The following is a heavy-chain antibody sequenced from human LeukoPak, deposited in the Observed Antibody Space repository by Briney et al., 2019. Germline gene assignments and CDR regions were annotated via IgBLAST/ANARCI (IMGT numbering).Heavy chain of an antibody. CDR1: GGSFSGHY. D-gene: IGHD2-2*01. CDR2: INHGGST. V-gene: IGHV4-34*01. Sequence: SETLSLTCAVSGGSFSGHYWNWIRQPPGKGLEWIGEINHGGSTNYNPSLKSRVTISVDTSQKQFSLRLSSVTAADTAVYYCARGRGYCSSTSCYALPRYWGQGTLVTVSS. J-gene: IGHJ4*02. CDR3: ARGRGYCSSTSCYALPRY.